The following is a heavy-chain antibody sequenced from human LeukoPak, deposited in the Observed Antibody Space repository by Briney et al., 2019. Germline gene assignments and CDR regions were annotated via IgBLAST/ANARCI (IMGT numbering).Heavy chain of an antibody. Sequence: GGSLRLSCAASGFTFSDYYMSWIRQAPGKGLEWVSYISSSGSTIYYADSVKGRFTISRDNAKNSLYLQMNSLRAEDTAVYYCARSEYCSSTSCNTPYYFDYWGQGTLVTVSS. J-gene: IGHJ4*02. CDR2: ISSSGSTI. D-gene: IGHD2-2*01. V-gene: IGHV3-11*04. CDR1: GFTFSDYY. CDR3: ARSEYCSSTSCNTPYYFDY.